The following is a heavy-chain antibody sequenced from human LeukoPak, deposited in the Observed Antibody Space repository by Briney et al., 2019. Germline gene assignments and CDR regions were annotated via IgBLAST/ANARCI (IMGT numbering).Heavy chain of an antibody. CDR2: IYSDGSST. CDR1: GFTFSNYW. CDR3: AVTIFGVVTPPRN. D-gene: IGHD3-3*01. V-gene: IGHV3-74*01. J-gene: IGHJ3*01. Sequence: PGGSLRLSCAASGFTFSNYWMHWVRQGPGKGLVWVSRIYSDGSSTSYADSVKGRFTISRDNAKNTLYLQMNSLRAEDTAVYYCAVTIFGVVTPPRNGGQGTMVTVSS.